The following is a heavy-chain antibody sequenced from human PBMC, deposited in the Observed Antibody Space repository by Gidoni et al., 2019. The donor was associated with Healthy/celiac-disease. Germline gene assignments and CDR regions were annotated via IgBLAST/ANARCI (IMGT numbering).Heavy chain of an antibody. D-gene: IGHD3-22*01. J-gene: IGHJ3*02. CDR1: GFSLSNARMG. CDR2: IFSNDEK. V-gene: IGHV2-26*01. CDR3: ARYIKRAMIVVSRGNMDAFDI. Sequence: QVTLKESGPVLVKPTETLTLTCTVSGFSLSNARMGVSWIRQPPGKALEWLAHIFSNDEKSYSTSLKSRLTISKDTSKSQVVLTMTNMDPVDTATYDCARYIKRAMIVVSRGNMDAFDIWGQGTMVTVSS.